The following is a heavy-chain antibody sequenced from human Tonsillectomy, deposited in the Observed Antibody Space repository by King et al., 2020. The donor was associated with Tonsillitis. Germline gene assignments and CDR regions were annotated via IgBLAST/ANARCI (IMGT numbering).Heavy chain of an antibody. CDR1: GFTFNSYW. Sequence: VQLVESGGGLVHPGGSLRLSCAFSGFTFNSYWMHWVRQAPGKGLVWVSRINADGSGTTYADSVKGRFNISKDNAKNTLFLQMNSLRAEDTAIYYCTRGSRNSSDHLFQPWGQGTLVTVSS. CDR2: INADGSGT. D-gene: IGHD6-19*01. V-gene: IGHV3-74*01. J-gene: IGHJ1*01. CDR3: TRGSRNSSDHLFQP.